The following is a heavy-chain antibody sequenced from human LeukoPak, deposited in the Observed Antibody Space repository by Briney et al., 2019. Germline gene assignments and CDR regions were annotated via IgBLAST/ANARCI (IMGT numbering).Heavy chain of an antibody. D-gene: IGHD3-3*01. CDR2: ISHSGSP. V-gene: IGHV4-38-2*02. CDR3: ARSSGKWSGDYYYHYMDV. J-gene: IGHJ6*03. Sequence: PSETLSLTCTVSGYSISSGYYWGWIRQPPGKGLEWIGSISHSGSPYYNPSLKSRVTISVHTSKNQFSLKLSSVTAADTAVYYCARSSGKWSGDYYYHYMDVWGRGTTVTISS. CDR1: GYSISSGYY.